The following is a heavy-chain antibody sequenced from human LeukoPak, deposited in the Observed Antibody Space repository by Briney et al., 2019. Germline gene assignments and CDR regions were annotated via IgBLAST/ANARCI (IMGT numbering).Heavy chain of an antibody. CDR3: ARDTSLSSGYYLWH. D-gene: IGHD3-22*01. J-gene: IGHJ4*02. Sequence: PSETLSLTCTVPGGSISSSSYYWGWIRQPPGKGLEWIGSIYYSGSTYYNPSLKSRVTISVDTSKNQFSLKLSSVTAADTAVYYCARDTSLSSGYYLWHWGKGTLVTVSS. CDR2: IYYSGST. CDR1: GGSISSSSYY. V-gene: IGHV4-39*07.